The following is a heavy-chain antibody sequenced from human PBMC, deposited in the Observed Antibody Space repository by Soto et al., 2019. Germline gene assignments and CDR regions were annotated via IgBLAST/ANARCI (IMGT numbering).Heavy chain of an antibody. CDR3: ARGLYDYIWGSYRYRAFDI. J-gene: IGHJ3*02. V-gene: IGHV4-34*01. Sequence: CIIKHTRKGLEWIGEINHSGSTNYNPSLKSRVTISVDTSKNQFSLKLSSVTAADTAVYYCARGLYDYIWGSYRYRAFDIWGQGTMVTVSS. CDR2: INHSGST. D-gene: IGHD3-16*02.